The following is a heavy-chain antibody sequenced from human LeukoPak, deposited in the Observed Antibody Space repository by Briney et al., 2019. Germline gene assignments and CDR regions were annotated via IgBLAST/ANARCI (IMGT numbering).Heavy chain of an antibody. D-gene: IGHD5-18*01. J-gene: IGHJ6*03. CDR2: IGSSSSYI. CDR3: ARDNGYSYGDYYYYMDV. CDR1: GFTFSSYS. V-gene: IGHV3-21*01. Sequence: GGSLRLSCAASGFTFSSYSMNWVRQAPGKGLEWVSSIGSSSSYIYYADSVKGRFTISRDNAKNSLYLQMNSLRAEDTAVYYCARDNGYSYGDYYYYMDVWGKGTTVTVSS.